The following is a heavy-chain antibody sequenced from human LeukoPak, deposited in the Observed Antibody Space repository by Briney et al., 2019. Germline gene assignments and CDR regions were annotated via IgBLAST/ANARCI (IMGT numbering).Heavy chain of an antibody. CDR1: GFSVSSNY. V-gene: IGHV3-53*01. Sequence: PGGSLRLSCAASGFSVSSNYMSWVCQAPGKGLEWVSVIYSGGSTYYADSVKGRFTISRDKSKNTLYLQMNSLRAEDTAMYYCARYSWPYHFDYWGQGTLVTVSS. D-gene: IGHD5-18*01. CDR2: IYSGGST. CDR3: ARYSWPYHFDY. J-gene: IGHJ4*02.